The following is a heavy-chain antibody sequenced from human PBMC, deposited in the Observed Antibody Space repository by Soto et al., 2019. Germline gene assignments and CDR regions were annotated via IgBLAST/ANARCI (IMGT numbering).Heavy chain of an antibody. CDR2: IKSKTDGGTT. J-gene: IGHJ4*02. CDR1: GFTFSNAW. D-gene: IGHD3-10*01. V-gene: IGHV3-15*01. Sequence: VQLVESGGGLVKPGGSLRLSCAASGFTFSNAWMSWVRQAPGKGLEWVGRIKSKTDGGTTDYAAPVKGRFTISRDDSKNTLYLQMNSLKTEDTAVYYCTTKFEYYYGSGSFAIDYWGQGTLVTVSS. CDR3: TTKFEYYYGSGSFAIDY.